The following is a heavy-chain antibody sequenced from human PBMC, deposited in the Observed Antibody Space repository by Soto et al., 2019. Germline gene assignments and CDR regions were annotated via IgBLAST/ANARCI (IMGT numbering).Heavy chain of an antibody. D-gene: IGHD2-15*01. Sequence: QITLKESGPTLVKHTQTLTLTCTFSGFSLSTSGVGVGWIRQPPGKALEWLTFIYWDDDKRNSPFLKSRLTITKDTSKNQMVLTKTNMDPVDTAAYYCAHLVVAGSTDYCDSWGQGTLVTVSS. CDR3: AHLVVAGSTDYCDS. J-gene: IGHJ4*02. V-gene: IGHV2-5*02. CDR1: GFSLSTSGVG. CDR2: IYWDDDK.